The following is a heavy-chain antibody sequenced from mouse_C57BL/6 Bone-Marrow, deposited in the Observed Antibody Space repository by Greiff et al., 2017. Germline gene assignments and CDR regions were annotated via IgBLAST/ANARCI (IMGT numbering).Heavy chain of an antibody. CDR2: INPGSGGT. CDR3: SGSDMRYWYFDV. CDR1: GYAFTNYL. J-gene: IGHJ1*03. Sequence: QVQLQQSGAELVRPGTSVKVSCKASGYAFTNYLIEWVKQRPGQGLEWIGVINPGSGGTNYNEKFKGKATLTADKSSSTAYMQLSSLTSEDSAVYFCSGSDMRYWYFDVGGRGTTVTVSS. V-gene: IGHV1-54*01.